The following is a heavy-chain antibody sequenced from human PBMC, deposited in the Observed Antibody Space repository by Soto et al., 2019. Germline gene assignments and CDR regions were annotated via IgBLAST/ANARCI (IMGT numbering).Heavy chain of an antibody. CDR3: ARDRRLVIAVAGGRLEGAYSYYGMDV. V-gene: IGHV3-53*01. Sequence: EVQLVESGGGLIQPGGSLRLSCAASGFTVSSNYMSWVRQAPGKGLEWVSVIYSGGSTYYADSVKGRFTISRDNSKNTLYLQMNSLRAEDTAVYYCARDRRLVIAVAGGRLEGAYSYYGMDVWGQGTTVTVSS. CDR1: GFTVSSNY. J-gene: IGHJ6*02. D-gene: IGHD6-19*01. CDR2: IYSGGST.